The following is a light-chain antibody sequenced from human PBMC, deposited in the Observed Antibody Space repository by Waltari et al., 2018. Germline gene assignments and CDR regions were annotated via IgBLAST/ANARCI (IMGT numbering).Light chain of an antibody. CDR3: AAWDDGVNGRVVL. Sequence: QSILTQPPSVSGTPGQSVTISCSGSSSNIGRNTVNWYQQLPGTAPKVLIYNNNRRPSGVPDRFSGSKSGTAASLAISGLQSDDEADYYCAAWDDGVNGRVVLFGGGTKLTVL. V-gene: IGLV1-44*01. J-gene: IGLJ3*02. CDR1: SSNIGRNT. CDR2: NNN.